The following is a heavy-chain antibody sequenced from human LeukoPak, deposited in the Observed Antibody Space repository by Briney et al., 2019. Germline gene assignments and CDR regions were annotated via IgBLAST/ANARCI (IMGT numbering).Heavy chain of an antibody. V-gene: IGHV3-23*01. CDR1: GFTFNYYG. J-gene: IGHJ4*02. Sequence: GGSLRLSCAASGFTFNYYGLSWVRQAPGKGLEWVSGFGHNGGITYSDSVKGRFTISRDNSKNTLFLQMNSLRADDTAVYFCAKQAGWGGYFSFLPFDFWGRGTLVTVSS. CDR3: AKQAGWGGYFSFLPFDF. CDR2: FGHNGGIT. D-gene: IGHD3-3*01.